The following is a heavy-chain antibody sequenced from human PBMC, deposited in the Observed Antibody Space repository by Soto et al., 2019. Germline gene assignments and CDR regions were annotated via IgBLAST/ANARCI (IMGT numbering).Heavy chain of an antibody. CDR3: AREGNLGRWIQPLDS. CDR2: IHYNGNT. D-gene: IGHD2-2*03. J-gene: IGHJ4*02. Sequence: SETLSLTCSVSGDSISSYSLSWIRQPPGKGLEWIGNIHYNGNTKYSPSLKSRVTMSVDTSKNHFSLKLISVTTADTAVYFCAREGNLGRWIQPLDSWGQGTLVTVSS. V-gene: IGHV4-59*01. CDR1: GDSISSYS.